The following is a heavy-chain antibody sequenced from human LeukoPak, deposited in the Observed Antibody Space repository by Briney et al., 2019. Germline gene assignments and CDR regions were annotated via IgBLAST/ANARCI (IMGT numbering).Heavy chain of an antibody. CDR1: GGSFSGYY. Sequence: SETLSLTCAVYGGSFSGYYWSWIRQPPGKGLEWIGEINHSGSTNYNPSLKSRVTISVDTSKNQFSLKLNSVTAADTAVYYCARDNLCSYCSSTSCQYYFDYWGQGTLVTVSS. D-gene: IGHD2-2*01. CDR2: INHSGST. V-gene: IGHV4-34*01. CDR3: ARDNLCSYCSSTSCQYYFDY. J-gene: IGHJ4*02.